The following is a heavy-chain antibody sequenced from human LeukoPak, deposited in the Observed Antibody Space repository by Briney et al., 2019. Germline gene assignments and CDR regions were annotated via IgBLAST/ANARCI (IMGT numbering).Heavy chain of an antibody. J-gene: IGHJ5*02. D-gene: IGHD2-15*01. V-gene: IGHV5-51*01. Sequence: KVSCKASGGTFSSYAISWVRQAPGQGLEWTGMIYPGDSDIRYSPSFQGQVTISADKSISTAYLQWSSLKASDTATYYCARQEYCSGGSCYTWFDPWGQGTLVTVSS. CDR2: IYPGDSDI. CDR1: GGTFSSYA. CDR3: ARQEYCSGGSCYTWFDP.